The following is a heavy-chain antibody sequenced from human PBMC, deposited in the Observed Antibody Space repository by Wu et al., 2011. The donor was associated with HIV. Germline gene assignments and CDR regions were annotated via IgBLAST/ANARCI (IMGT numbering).Heavy chain of an antibody. J-gene: IGHJ6*03. Sequence: VQLVQSGAEVKKAGESLKISCKGSGYNFISNWMGWVRQRPEKGLEWMGIIYPSDSDTRYSPSFQGQVTISADKSISTAYLQWSSLKASDTAMYYCARHPRYYYMDVWGKGTTVTVSS. CDR3: ARHPRYYYMDV. V-gene: IGHV5-51*01. CDR2: IYPSDSDT. CDR1: GYNFISNW.